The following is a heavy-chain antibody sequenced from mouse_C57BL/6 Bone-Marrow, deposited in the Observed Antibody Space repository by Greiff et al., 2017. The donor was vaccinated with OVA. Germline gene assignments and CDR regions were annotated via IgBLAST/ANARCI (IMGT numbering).Heavy chain of an antibody. CDR1: GYAFTNYL. CDR3: TRDGGWFAY. J-gene: IGHJ3*01. V-gene: IGHV1-54*01. Sequence: QVQLKQSGAELVRPGTSVKVSCKASGYAFTNYLIEWVKQRPGQGLEWIGVINPGSGGTNYNEKFKGKATLTADKSSSTAYMELRSLTSEDSAVYYCTRDGGWFAYWGQGTLVTVSA. CDR2: INPGSGGT.